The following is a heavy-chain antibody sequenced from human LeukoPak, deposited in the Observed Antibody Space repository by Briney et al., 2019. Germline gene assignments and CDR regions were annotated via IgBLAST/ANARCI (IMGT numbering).Heavy chain of an antibody. CDR2: IYYSGST. CDR1: GGSFSGYY. D-gene: IGHD2-21*02. V-gene: IGHV4-34*01. J-gene: IGHJ5*02. Sequence: SETLSLTCAVYGGSFSGYYWSWIRQPPGKGLEWIGSIYYSGSTYYNPSLKSRVTISVDTSKNQFSLKLSSVTAADTAVYYCARQSYCGGDCYPLNWFDPWGQGTLVTVSS. CDR3: ARQSYCGGDCYPLNWFDP.